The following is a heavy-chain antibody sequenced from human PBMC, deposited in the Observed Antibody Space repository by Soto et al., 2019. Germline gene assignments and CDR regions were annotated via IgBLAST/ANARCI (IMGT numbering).Heavy chain of an antibody. D-gene: IGHD6-6*01. V-gene: IGHV4-31*03. Sequence: TXETLTLTGTVGGSSMSSGGYYWSWIRQHQGTGKEWIGYIYYSGSTYYNPSLKSRVTISVDTSKNQFSLKLSSWTAANTAVYYCARGVTARPLYYFDSWGQGTLVTVPS. J-gene: IGHJ4*02. CDR3: ARGVTARPLYYFDS. CDR2: IYYSGST. CDR1: GSSMSSGGYY.